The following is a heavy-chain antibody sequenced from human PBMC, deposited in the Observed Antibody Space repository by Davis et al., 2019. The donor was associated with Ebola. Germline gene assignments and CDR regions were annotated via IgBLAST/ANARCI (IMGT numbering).Heavy chain of an antibody. CDR1: GGSISSSSYY. CDR2: IYYSGST. D-gene: IGHD3-9*01. V-gene: IGHV4-39*01. J-gene: IGHJ4*02. Sequence: SETLSLTCTVSGGSISSSSYYWSWIRQPPGKGLEWIGSIYYSGSTYYNPSLKSRVTISVDTSKNQFSLKLSSVTAADTAVYYCARKYYDILTGYPGPFDYWGQGTLVTVSS. CDR3: ARKYYDILTGYPGPFDY.